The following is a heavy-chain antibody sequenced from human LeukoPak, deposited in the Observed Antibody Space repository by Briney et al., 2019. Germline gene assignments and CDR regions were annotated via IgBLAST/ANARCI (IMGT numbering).Heavy chain of an antibody. CDR1: GGSISSYY. V-gene: IGHV4-59*01. J-gene: IGHJ4*02. Sequence: KPSETLSLTCTVSGGSISSYYWSWIRQPPGKGLEWIGYIYYSGSTNYNHSLKSRVTMSVDTSKNQFSLKLSSVTAADTAVYYCAIHYYDSSGYSPFDYWGQGTLVTVSS. CDR2: IYYSGST. D-gene: IGHD3-22*01. CDR3: AIHYYDSSGYSPFDY.